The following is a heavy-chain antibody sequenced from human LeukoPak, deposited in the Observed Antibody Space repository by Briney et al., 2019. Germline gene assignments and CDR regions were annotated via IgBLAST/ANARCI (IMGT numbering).Heavy chain of an antibody. J-gene: IGHJ3*02. CDR3: ARDHRWYCSGGSCYSSAFDI. CDR2: ISYDGSNK. Sequence: QPGRSLRLSCAASGFTFSSYAMHWVRQARGKGLEWVAVISYDGSNKYYADSVKGRFTISRDNSKNTLYLQMNSLRAEDTAVYYCARDHRWYCSGGSCYSSAFDIWGQGTMVTVSS. V-gene: IGHV3-30-3*01. D-gene: IGHD2-15*01. CDR1: GFTFSSYA.